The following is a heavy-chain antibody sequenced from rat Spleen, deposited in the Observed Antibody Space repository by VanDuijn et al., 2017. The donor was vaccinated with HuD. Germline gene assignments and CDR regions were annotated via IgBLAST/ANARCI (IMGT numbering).Heavy chain of an antibody. J-gene: IGHJ2*01. CDR2: ISNGGGNT. V-gene: IGHV5-25*01. CDR3: ARPDYSRFDY. Sequence: EVQLVESGGGLVHPGRSMKLSCAASGFTFSNYDMAWVRQAPTKGLEWVASISNGGGNTYYRDSVKGRFTISRDNAKSTLYLQMDSLRSEDTATYYCARPDYSRFDYWGQGVMVTVSS. CDR1: GFTFSNYD. D-gene: IGHD1-2*01.